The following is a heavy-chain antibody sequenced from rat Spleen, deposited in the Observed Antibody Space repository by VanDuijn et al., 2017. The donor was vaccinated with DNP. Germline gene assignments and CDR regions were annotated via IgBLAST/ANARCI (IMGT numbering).Heavy chain of an antibody. Sequence: EVLVVDSGGGLVQPGGSLRLSCAASGFTFSSFPMAWVRQAATKGLEWVATISASGGSTYYRDSVKGRFTISRDHARSTLYLQMDSLRSEDTATYYCTTSSYYGYDYGFGYWGQGTLVTVSS. J-gene: IGHJ3*01. CDR1: GFTFSSFP. CDR3: TTSSYYGYDYGFGY. V-gene: IGHV5-46*01. CDR2: ISASGGST. D-gene: IGHD1-7*01.